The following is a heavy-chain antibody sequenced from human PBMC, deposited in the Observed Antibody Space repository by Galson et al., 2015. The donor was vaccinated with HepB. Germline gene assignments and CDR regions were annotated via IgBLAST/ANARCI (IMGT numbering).Heavy chain of an antibody. V-gene: IGHV3-74*01. CDR1: GFTFSSYW. D-gene: IGHD6-13*01. Sequence: SLRLSCAASGFTFSSYWMHWVRQAPGKGLVWVSRINSDGSSTSYADSVKGRFTISRDNAKNTLYLQMNSLRAEDTAVYYCARVMRAAAGNRQFDYWGQGTLVTVSS. CDR3: ARVMRAAAGNRQFDY. CDR2: INSDGSST. J-gene: IGHJ4*02.